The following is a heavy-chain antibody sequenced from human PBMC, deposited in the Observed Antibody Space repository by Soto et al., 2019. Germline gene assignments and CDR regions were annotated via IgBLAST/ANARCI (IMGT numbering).Heavy chain of an antibody. V-gene: IGHV4-39*02. D-gene: IGHD6-19*01. CDR1: GGAISSSSYY. Sequence: QLQLQESGPGLVKPSETLSLTCTVSGGAISSSSYYWGWIRQPPGKGLECIGFIYYSGSTYYNPSLKSRVTISVDTSKNHFSLKLTSVAAADTAVYYCGRRWGSGLSSFDFWGQVTLVTVSS. CDR2: IYYSGST. J-gene: IGHJ4*02. CDR3: GRRWGSGLSSFDF.